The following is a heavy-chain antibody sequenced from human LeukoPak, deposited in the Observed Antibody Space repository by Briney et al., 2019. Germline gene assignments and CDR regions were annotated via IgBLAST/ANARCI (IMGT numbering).Heavy chain of an antibody. D-gene: IGHD1-14*01. V-gene: IGHV4-34*01. CDR2: INHSGST. J-gene: IGHJ6*03. CDR3: ARVGPWVNPDYYYYYMDV. Sequence: SETLSLTCAVYGGSFSGSYWSWIRQPPGKGLEWIGEINHSGSTNYNPSLKSRVTISVDTSKNQFSLKLSSVTAADTAVYYCARVGPWVNPDYYYYYMDVWGKGTTVTVSS. CDR1: GGSFSGSY.